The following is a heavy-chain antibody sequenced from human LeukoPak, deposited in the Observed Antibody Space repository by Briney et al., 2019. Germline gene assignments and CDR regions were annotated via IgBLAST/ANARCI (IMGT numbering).Heavy chain of an antibody. V-gene: IGHV3-7*01. CDR2: VKLDGSEE. Sequence: GGSLRLSCAASGFTFRSYWMSWVRQAPGKGLEWVANVKLDGSEEYYVDSVKGRFTISSDNAKNSLYLQMNSLRVDDTAVYYCARWARYCSSGSCYSWFDPWGQGTLVTVSS. D-gene: IGHD2-15*01. CDR3: ARWARYCSSGSCYSWFDP. J-gene: IGHJ5*02. CDR1: GFTFRSYW.